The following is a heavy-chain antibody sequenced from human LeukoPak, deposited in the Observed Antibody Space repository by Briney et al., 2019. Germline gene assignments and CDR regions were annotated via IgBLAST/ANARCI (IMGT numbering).Heavy chain of an antibody. Sequence: GGSLRLSCTASGFTFGDYAMSWFRQAPGKGLEWVGFIRSKAYGGTTEYAASVKGRFTISRDDSKSIAYLQMNSLRAEDTAVYYCARDSVGATAYFDYWGQGTLVTVSS. CDR1: GFTFGDYA. J-gene: IGHJ4*02. V-gene: IGHV3-49*03. CDR3: ARDSVGATAYFDY. D-gene: IGHD1-26*01. CDR2: IRSKAYGGTT.